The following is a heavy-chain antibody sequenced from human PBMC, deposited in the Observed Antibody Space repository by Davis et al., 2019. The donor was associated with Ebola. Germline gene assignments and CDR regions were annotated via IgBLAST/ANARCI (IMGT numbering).Heavy chain of an antibody. D-gene: IGHD3-3*01. V-gene: IGHV4-39*07. CDR3: ASSNWSGYYIDY. Sequence: PSETLSLTCTVSGGSISSYYWGWIRQPPGKGLEWIGSIYYSGSTYYNPSLKSRVTISVDTSKNQFSLKLSSVTAADTAVYYCASSNWSGYYIDYWGQGTLVTVSS. J-gene: IGHJ4*02. CDR2: IYYSGST. CDR1: GGSISSYY.